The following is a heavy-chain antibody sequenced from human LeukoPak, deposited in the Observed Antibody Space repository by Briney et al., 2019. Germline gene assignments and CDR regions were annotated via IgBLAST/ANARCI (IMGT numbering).Heavy chain of an antibody. J-gene: IGHJ4*02. V-gene: IGHV4-38-2*01. CDR2: IYHSGSA. Sequence: KTSETLSLTCAVSGYSISSGYYWGWIRQPPGKGLEWIGNIYHSGSAYYNPSLKSRVTMSVDTSKNQFSLKLSSVTAADTAVYYCARHVGYSYAYVDYWGQGTLVTVSS. D-gene: IGHD5-18*01. CDR1: GYSISSGYY. CDR3: ARHVGYSYAYVDY.